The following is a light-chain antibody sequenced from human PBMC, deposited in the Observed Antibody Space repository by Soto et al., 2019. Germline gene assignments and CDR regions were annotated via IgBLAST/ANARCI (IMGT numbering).Light chain of an antibody. Sequence: QSALTQPASVSGSPGQSITISCTGTSSDVGAYNYVSWYQQHPGKVHKLMIYDVSDRPSGVSNRFSGSKSGNTASLTISGLQAEDVADYYCSSLTRSNPYVFGIGTKLTVL. V-gene: IGLV2-14*03. J-gene: IGLJ1*01. CDR3: SSLTRSNPYV. CDR2: DVS. CDR1: SSDVGAYNY.